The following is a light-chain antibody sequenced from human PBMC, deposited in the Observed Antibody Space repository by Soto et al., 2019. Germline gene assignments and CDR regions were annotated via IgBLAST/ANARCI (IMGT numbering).Light chain of an antibody. CDR1: SSNIGAGYD. CDR3: QSYDSRNWV. V-gene: IGLV1-40*01. CDR2: GNS. Sequence: QSVLTQPPSVSGAPGQRVTISCTGSSSNIGAGYDVHWCQQLPGTAPKLLIYGNSNRPSGVPDRFSGSKSGTSASLAITGLQAEDEADYYCQSYDSRNWVFGGGTKLTVL. J-gene: IGLJ3*02.